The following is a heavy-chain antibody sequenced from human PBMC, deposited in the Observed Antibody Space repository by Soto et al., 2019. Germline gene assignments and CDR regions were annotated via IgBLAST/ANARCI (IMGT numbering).Heavy chain of an antibody. V-gene: IGHV1-3*01. CDR2: MNAGVGNT. CDR1: GYTFTDYA. D-gene: IGHD5-18*01. J-gene: IGHJ4*02. Sequence: HVELVQSGADVKKPGASGTISCKASGYTFTDYALHWVRQAPGQRLEWMGWMNAGVGNTLYSQKFQGRITITRDTSASTAYMELNSLKSEDTAIYYCARDTGYTFGSLNYWGPGTLVTVSS. CDR3: ARDTGYTFGSLNY.